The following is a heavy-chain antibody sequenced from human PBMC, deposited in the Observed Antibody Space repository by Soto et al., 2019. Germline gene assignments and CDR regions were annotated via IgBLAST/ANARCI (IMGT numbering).Heavy chain of an antibody. J-gene: IGHJ4*02. V-gene: IGHV4-4*02. Sequence: AETLSLTCAVSGGSISTSNWWSWVRQPPGKGLEWIGEVYRTGSTNYNPSLESRLTISVDKSKNQFSLKLTSVTAADTAVYYCARARATIAAAAIFDCWGQGTLVTVSS. CDR1: GGSISTSNW. D-gene: IGHD6-13*01. CDR3: ARARATIAAAAIFDC. CDR2: VYRTGST.